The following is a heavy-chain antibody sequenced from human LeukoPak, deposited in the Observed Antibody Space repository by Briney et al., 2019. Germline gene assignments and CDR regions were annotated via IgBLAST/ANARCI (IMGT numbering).Heavy chain of an antibody. CDR1: GYTFTSYA. CDR3: ARDQQWLAIGAFDY. J-gene: IGHJ4*02. CDR2: INTNTGNP. V-gene: IGHV7-4-1*02. Sequence: VASVKVSCKASGYTFTSYAMNWVRQAPGQGLEWMGWINTNTGNPTYAQGFTGRFVFSLDTSVSTAYLQISSLKAEDTAVYYCARDQQWLAIGAFDYWGQGTLVTVSS. D-gene: IGHD6-19*01.